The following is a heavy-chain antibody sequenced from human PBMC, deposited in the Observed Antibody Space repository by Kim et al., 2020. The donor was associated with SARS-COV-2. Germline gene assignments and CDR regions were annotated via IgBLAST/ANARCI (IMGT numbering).Heavy chain of an antibody. V-gene: IGHV3-23*01. J-gene: IGHJ4*01. CDR3: AKYFSGTCYRALYYFD. Sequence: GGSLRLSCADSGFTFSNYAMTWVRQAPGKGLEWVSGISGSADRTWYADSVKGRFTVSRDNSKNTLYLQMNSLRTEDTAVYYCAKYFSGTCYRALYYFD. D-gene: IGHD1-26*01. CDR2: ISGSADRT. CDR1: GFTFSNYA.